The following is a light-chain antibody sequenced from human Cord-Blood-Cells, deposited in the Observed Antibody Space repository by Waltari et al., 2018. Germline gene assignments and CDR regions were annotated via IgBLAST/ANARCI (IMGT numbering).Light chain of an antibody. J-gene: IGLJ2*01. V-gene: IGLV3-1*01. CDR3: QAWDSSTVV. CDR2: QDS. CDR1: KLGAKY. Sequence: SCELTQTPSVSVDPGQTDSNSCSGDKLGAKYACRYQPKPGQSPVLVIYQDSKRPSGNPGRFSASNSGNTATLTNSGPQAMDEADYYCQAWDSSTVVVGGGTKLTVL.